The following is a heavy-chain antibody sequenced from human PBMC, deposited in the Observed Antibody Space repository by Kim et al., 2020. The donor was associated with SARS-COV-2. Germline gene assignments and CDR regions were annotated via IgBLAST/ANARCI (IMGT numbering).Heavy chain of an antibody. D-gene: IGHD3-22*01. CDR3: TTRRHYYDSSGYYDAFDI. V-gene: IGHV3-15*01. J-gene: IGHJ3*02. Sequence: KGRFTISRDDSKNPLYLQMNSLKTEDTAVYYCTTRRHYYDSSGYYDAFDIWGQGTMVTVSS.